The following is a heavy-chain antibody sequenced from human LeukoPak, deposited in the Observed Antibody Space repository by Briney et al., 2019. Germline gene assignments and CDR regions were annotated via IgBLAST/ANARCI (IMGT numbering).Heavy chain of an antibody. V-gene: IGHV4-59*01. D-gene: IGHD6-13*01. Sequence: SETLSLTCTVSGGSISSYYWSWIRQPPGKGLEWIGYIYYSGSTNYNPSLKSRVTISVDTSKNQFSLKLSSVTAADTAVYYCARYSSSWSDTFYFDLWGRGTLVTVSS. J-gene: IGHJ2*01. CDR3: ARYSSSWSDTFYFDL. CDR1: GGSISSYY. CDR2: IYYSGST.